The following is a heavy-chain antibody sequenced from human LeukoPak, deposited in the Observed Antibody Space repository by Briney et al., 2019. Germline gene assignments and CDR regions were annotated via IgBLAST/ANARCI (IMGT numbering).Heavy chain of an antibody. V-gene: IGHV3-48*03. CDR3: ARVATMVRVPLDALDI. CDR2: ISRSGNTI. Sequence: PGRSLRLSCAISGFTFSGCELTWVRQAPGKGLEWISYISRSGNTIYYADSVKGRFTTSRDNAKSSLYLQMNSLRVEDTAVYYCARVATMVRVPLDALDIWGQGTMVSVSS. D-gene: IGHD3-10*01. J-gene: IGHJ3*02. CDR1: GFTFSGCE.